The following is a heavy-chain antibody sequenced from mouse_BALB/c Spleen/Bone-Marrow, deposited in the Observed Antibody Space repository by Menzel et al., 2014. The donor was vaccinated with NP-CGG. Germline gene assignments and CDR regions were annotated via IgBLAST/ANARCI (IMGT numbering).Heavy chain of an antibody. CDR1: GYTFTSSW. CDR3: ARSGFDY. V-gene: IGHV1S130*01. J-gene: IGHJ2*01. D-gene: IGHD4-1*01. CDR2: IHPNSGST. Sequence: VQLQQSGSVLVRPGASVKLSCKASGYTFTSSWMHWAKQRPGQGLEWIGEIHPNSGSTNYNEKFKGKATLTVDTSSSTAYVDLSSLTSEDSAVYYCARSGFDYWGQGTTLTVSS.